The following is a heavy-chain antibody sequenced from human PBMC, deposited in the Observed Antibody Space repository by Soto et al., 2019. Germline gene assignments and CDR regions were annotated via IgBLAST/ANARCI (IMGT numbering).Heavy chain of an antibody. J-gene: IGHJ5*02. Sequence: QLQLQESGPGLVKPSETLSLTCTVSGASISSSNYYRAWIRQPPGKGLEWIGSIHYTGSTYYNPSLESRAPXXEXTXKTQFSLHLPSVTAADTAVYYCATRECSGGTCHFDPWGQGTLVTVSS. CDR3: ATRECSGGTCHFDP. D-gene: IGHD2-15*01. V-gene: IGHV4-39*01. CDR1: GASISSSNYY. CDR2: IHYTGST.